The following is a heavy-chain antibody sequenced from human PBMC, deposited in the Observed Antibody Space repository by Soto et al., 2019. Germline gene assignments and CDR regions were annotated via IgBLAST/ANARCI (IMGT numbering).Heavy chain of an antibody. J-gene: IGHJ4*02. CDR2: INTRSGDT. Sequence: VASVKVSCKASGYTFSAYFINWVRQAPGQGLEWLGWINTRSGDTKYAQKFQGRVTLTRDTSVRTAYLELSSLRSDDTAVYHCEIIGYDETQAIDYWGQGTLVTVSS. D-gene: IGHD2-2*03. CDR1: GYTFSAYF. V-gene: IGHV1-2*02. CDR3: EIIGYDETQAIDY.